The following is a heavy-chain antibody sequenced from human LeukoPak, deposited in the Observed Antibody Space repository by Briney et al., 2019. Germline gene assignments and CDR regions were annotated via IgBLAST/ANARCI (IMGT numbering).Heavy chain of an antibody. J-gene: IGHJ4*02. Sequence: PSETLSLTCSVSGDSISTYHWNWIRKPPGKGLEWIGYMQSTGISKYNPSLKSRVNIFVDTSKNQFVLNLRSVTAADTAVYYCARERPPYGDYAFFDYWGQGTLVTVSS. D-gene: IGHD4-17*01. CDR3: ARERPPYGDYAFFDY. V-gene: IGHV4-4*08. CDR2: MQSTGIS. CDR1: GDSISTYH.